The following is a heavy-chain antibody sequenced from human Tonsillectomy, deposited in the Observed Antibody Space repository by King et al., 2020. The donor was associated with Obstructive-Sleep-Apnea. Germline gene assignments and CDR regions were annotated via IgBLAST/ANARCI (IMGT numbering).Heavy chain of an antibody. D-gene: IGHD6-19*01. Sequence: VQLVESGGGLVQPGGSLKLSCADSGLTFSDSALHWVRQASGKGLEWVGRIRSKINNYATTYAASVKGRFTFSREDSKNTAYLQMDSLQIDDTAMYYCTRGGSSSGWFEAWVQGTLVTVSP. V-gene: IGHV3-73*01. CDR2: IRSKINNYAT. CDR3: TRGGSSSGWFEA. J-gene: IGHJ5*02. CDR1: GLTFSDSA.